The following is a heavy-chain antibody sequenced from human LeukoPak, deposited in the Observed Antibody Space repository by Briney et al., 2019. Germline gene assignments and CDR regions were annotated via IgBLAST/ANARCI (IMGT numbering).Heavy chain of an antibody. CDR3: AKDKAQAYYASGSLVL. CDR1: GFTFDDYA. Sequence: GGSLRLSCAASGFTFDDYAMHWVRHAPGKGLEWVSLISWDGGSTYYADSVKGRFTISRDNSKNSLYLQMNSLRAEHTALYYCAKDKAQAYYASGSLVLWGQGTLVTVSS. CDR2: ISWDGGST. V-gene: IGHV3-43D*03. D-gene: IGHD3-10*01. J-gene: IGHJ4*02.